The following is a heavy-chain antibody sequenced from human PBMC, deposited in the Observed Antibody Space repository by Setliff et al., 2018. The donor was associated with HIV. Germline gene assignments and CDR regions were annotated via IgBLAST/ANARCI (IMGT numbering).Heavy chain of an antibody. CDR3: ARGSKGGGFYYYVDV. D-gene: IGHD3-16*01. V-gene: IGHV4-39*07. Sequence: SETLSLTCAVSGGSISSSNYYWVWIRQPPGKELEWIGSFYYSGSTYYNPSLKSRVTISLDTSKNQFSLKLSSVTAADTAVYYCARGSKGGGFYYYVDVWGKRTAVTVSS. J-gene: IGHJ6*03. CDR2: FYYSGST. CDR1: GGSISSSNYY.